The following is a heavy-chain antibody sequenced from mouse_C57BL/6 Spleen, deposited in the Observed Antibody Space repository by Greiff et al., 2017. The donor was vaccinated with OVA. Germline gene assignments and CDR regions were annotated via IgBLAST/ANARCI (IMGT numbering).Heavy chain of an antibody. CDR2: IYPRSGNT. V-gene: IGHV1-81*01. J-gene: IGHJ1*03. CDR1: GYTFTSYG. D-gene: IGHD1-1*01. CDR3: ARGGDYGSSSTYFDV. Sequence: VQLQQSGAELARPGASVKLSCKASGYTFTSYGISWVKQRTGQGLEWIGEIYPRSGNTYYNEKFKGKATLTADKSSSTAYMELRSLTSEDSAVYFCARGGDYGSSSTYFDVWGTGTTVTVSS.